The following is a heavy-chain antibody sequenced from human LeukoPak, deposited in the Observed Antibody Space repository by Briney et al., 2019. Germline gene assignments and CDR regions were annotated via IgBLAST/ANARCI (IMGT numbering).Heavy chain of an antibody. V-gene: IGHV4-59*01. CDR1: GGSIGSYY. D-gene: IGHD3-3*01. CDR2: IYYSGST. J-gene: IGHJ4*02. CDR3: ARAGITSKYDFWSGYPKYYFDY. Sequence: SETLSLTCTASGGSIGSYYWSWLRQPPGKGLEWIGYIYYSGSTNYNPSLKSRVTISVDTSKNQFSLKLSSVTAADTAVYYCARAGITSKYDFWSGYPKYYFDYWGQGTLVTVSS.